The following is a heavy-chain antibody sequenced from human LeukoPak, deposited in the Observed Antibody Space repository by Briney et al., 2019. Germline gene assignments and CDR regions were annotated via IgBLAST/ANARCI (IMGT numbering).Heavy chain of an antibody. CDR1: GGSFSGYY. CDR2: INHSGST. Sequence: PSETLSLTCAVYGGSFSGYYWSWIRQPPGKGLEWIGEINHSGSTNYNPSLKSRVTISVDTSKNQFSLKLSSVTAADTAVYYCARRVRGDAFDIWGQGTMVTVSS. V-gene: IGHV4-34*01. D-gene: IGHD3-10*01. CDR3: ARRVRGDAFDI. J-gene: IGHJ3*02.